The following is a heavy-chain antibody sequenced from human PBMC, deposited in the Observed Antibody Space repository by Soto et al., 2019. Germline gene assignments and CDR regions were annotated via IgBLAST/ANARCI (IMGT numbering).Heavy chain of an antibody. CDR1: GGYISSYY. CDR3: ASSRGYSYGPPYSYGMDV. J-gene: IGHJ6*02. D-gene: IGHD5-18*01. Sequence: TSETLSLTCTVSGGYISSYYWSWIRQHPGKGLEWIGYIYYSGSTNYNPSLKSRVTISVDTSKNQFSLKLSSVTAADTAVYYCASSRGYSYGPPYSYGMDVWGQGTTVTVS. V-gene: IGHV4-59*01. CDR2: IYYSGST.